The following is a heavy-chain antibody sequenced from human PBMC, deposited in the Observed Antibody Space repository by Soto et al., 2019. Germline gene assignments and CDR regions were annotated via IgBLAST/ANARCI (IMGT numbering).Heavy chain of an antibody. CDR1: GFTFSKYW. Sequence: EVQLVESGGGLVQPGKALRLSCAASGFTFSKYWMHWFRQAPGKGPVWVSYISSDGTTTDYADSVKGRFTISRDNAKNRLYLPMASLRAEDPAVYSRAIQDCTNEVGLEAAVTGRGALEYWGQGAQVSVSS. D-gene: IGHD2-8*01. V-gene: IGHV3-74*01. CDR3: AIQDCTNEVGLEAAVTGRGALEY. CDR2: ISSDGTTT. J-gene: IGHJ4*02.